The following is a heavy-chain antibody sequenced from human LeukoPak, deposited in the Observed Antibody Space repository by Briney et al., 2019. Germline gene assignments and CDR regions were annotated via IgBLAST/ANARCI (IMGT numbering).Heavy chain of an antibody. V-gene: IGHV3-7*01. J-gene: IGHJ4*02. CDR3: TAGALGY. CDR2: IKPDGSDK. CDR1: GFSFTSNW. Sequence: PGGSLRLSCAASGFSFTSNWMNWVRQAPGKGLEWVANIKPDGSDKYYVDSVKGRFTISRDNAKNSLYLQMNSLRAEDTAVYYCTAGALGYWGRGTLINVFS. D-gene: IGHD3-16*01.